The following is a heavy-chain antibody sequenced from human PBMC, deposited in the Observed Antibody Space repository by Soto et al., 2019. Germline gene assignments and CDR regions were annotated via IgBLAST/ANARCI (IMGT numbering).Heavy chain of an antibody. V-gene: IGHV4-34*01. D-gene: IGHD4-4*01. Sequence: PSETLSLTCAVYGGSFSGYYWSWIRQPPGKGLEWIGEINHSGSTNYNPSLKSRVTISVDTSKNQFSLKLSSVTAADTAVYYCAEYSNYAWFDPWGQGTLVTVS. CDR2: INHSGST. J-gene: IGHJ5*02. CDR3: AEYSNYAWFDP. CDR1: GGSFSGYY.